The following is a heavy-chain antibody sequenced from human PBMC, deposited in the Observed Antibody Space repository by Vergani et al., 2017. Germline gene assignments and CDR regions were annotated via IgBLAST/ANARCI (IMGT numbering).Heavy chain of an antibody. CDR1: GFTFDDYA. Sequence: EVQLVESGGGLVQPGRSLRLSCAASGFTFDDYAMHWVRQAPGKGLEWVSGISWNSGSIGYADSVKGRFTISRDNAKNSLYLQMNSLRAEDTALYYCAKDLGVSYPGYFQHWGQGTLVTVSS. CDR2: ISWNSGSI. D-gene: IGHD1-26*01. J-gene: IGHJ1*01. CDR3: AKDLGVSYPGYFQH. V-gene: IGHV3-9*01.